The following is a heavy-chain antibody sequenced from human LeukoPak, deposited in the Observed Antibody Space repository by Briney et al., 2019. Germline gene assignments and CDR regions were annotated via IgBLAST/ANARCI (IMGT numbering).Heavy chain of an antibody. J-gene: IGHJ4*02. Sequence: SETLSPTCAVYGGSFSGYYWSWIRQPPGKGLEWIGEINHSGSTNYNPSLKSRVTISVDTSKNQFSLKLSSVTAADTAVYYCARGRSRKYCSSTSCYKYYFDYWGQGTLVTVSS. D-gene: IGHD2-2*02. V-gene: IGHV4-34*01. CDR3: ARGRSRKYCSSTSCYKYYFDY. CDR2: INHSGST. CDR1: GGSFSGYY.